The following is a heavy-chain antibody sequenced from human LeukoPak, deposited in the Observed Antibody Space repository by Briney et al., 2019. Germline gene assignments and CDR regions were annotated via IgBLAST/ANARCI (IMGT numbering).Heavy chain of an antibody. CDR3: ARITSGRSTYYFDY. J-gene: IGHJ4*02. CDR2: ISRTSSYI. CDR1: GFTFSTYS. Sequence: PAGSLRLSCAASGFTFSTYSINWVRQAPGKGLQWVSSISRTSSYIYYADSVKGRFTISRDNAKNSLYLQMNSLRAEDTAVYYCARITSGRSTYYFDYWGQGTLVTVSS. V-gene: IGHV3-21*01. D-gene: IGHD1-26*01.